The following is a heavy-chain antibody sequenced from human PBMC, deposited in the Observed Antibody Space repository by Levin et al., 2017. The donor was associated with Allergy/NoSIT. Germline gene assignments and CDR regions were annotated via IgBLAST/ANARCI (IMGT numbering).Heavy chain of an antibody. J-gene: IGHJ4*02. Sequence: LRLSCKVSGGSISSGSYYWSWIRQPAAKGLEWIGRIYSSGSANYNPSLKSRVTISVDTSKNQFSLKLSSVTAADTAVYYCARAEVGSEHCGQGTLVTVSS. D-gene: IGHD3-10*01. CDR3: ARAEVGSEH. CDR2: IYSSGSA. V-gene: IGHV4-61*02. CDR1: GGSISSGSYY.